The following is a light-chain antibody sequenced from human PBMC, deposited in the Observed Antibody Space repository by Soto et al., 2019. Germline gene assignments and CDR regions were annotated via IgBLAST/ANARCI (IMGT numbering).Light chain of an antibody. J-gene: IGKJ1*01. CDR2: GAS. CDR3: QQYSSLWT. V-gene: IGKV3-20*01. CDR1: QSVSNHY. Sequence: EIVLTQSPGTLSLSPGERATLSCRTSQSVSNHYLAWYQQKPGQAPRLLIYGASSRATGIPDRFSGSGSGTDFTLSIGSLEPEDFAVYYCQQYSSLWTFGQGTNVDIK.